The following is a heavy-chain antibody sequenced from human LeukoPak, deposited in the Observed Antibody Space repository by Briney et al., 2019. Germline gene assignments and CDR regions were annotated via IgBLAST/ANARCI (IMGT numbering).Heavy chain of an antibody. J-gene: IGHJ4*02. CDR3: ARVIRVHYYGSGCFDY. CDR1: GYSISSGYY. CDR2: IYHSGST. V-gene: IGHV4-38-2*01. D-gene: IGHD3-10*01. Sequence: SETLSLTCAVSGYSISSGYYWGWIRPPPGKGLEWIGSIYHSGSTYYNPSLKSRVTISVDTSKNQFSLKLSSVTAADTAVYYCARVIRVHYYGSGCFDYWGQGTLVTVSS.